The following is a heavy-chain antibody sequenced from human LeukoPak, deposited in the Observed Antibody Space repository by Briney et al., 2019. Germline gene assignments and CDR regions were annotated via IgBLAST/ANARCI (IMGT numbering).Heavy chain of an antibody. J-gene: IGHJ4*02. CDR3: ARGFDYGDPYYFDY. V-gene: IGHV4-59*01. Sequence: SETLSLTCTVSDGSISSYYWSWIRQPPGKGLEWIGYIYYSGSTNYNPSLKSRVTISVDTSKNQFSLKLSSVTAADTAVYYCARGFDYGDPYYFDYWGQGTLVTVSS. CDR2: IYYSGST. CDR1: DGSISSYY. D-gene: IGHD4-17*01.